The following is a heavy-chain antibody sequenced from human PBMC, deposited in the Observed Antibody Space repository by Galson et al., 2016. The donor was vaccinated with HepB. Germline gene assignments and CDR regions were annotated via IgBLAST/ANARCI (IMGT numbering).Heavy chain of an antibody. CDR3: ARGSWFDP. CDR2: IIPISGTA. V-gene: IGHV1-69*01. J-gene: IGHJ5*02. D-gene: IGHD3-10*01. CDR1: GGTFSSGFA. Sequence: GGTFSSGFAISWVRQAPGQGLEWMGGIIPISGTANYAQRFQGRITVTADEYTSTAYMELSSLRSEDTAVYCCARGSWFDPWGQGTLVTVSS.